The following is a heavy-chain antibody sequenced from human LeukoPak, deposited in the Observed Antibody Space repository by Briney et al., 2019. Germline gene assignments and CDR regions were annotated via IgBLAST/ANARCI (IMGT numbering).Heavy chain of an antibody. CDR2: ISAYNGNT. V-gene: IGHV1-18*01. D-gene: IGHD4-23*01. CDR3: ARDYGGNGFWVQYYYYYYMDV. J-gene: IGHJ6*03. Sequence: ASVKVSCKASGYTFTSYGISWVRQAPGQGLERMGWISAYNGNTNYAQKLQGRVTMTTDTSTSTAYMELRSLRSDDTAVYYCARDYGGNGFWVQYYYYYYMDVWGKGTTVTVSS. CDR1: GYTFTSYG.